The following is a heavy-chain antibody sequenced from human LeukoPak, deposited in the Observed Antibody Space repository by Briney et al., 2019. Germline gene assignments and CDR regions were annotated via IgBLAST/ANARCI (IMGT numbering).Heavy chain of an antibody. CDR1: GYTFTGYY. CDR3: ARVKRSSDGSGKTADYYYYGMDV. J-gene: IGHJ6*02. CDR2: INPNSGGT. Sequence: ASVKVSCKASGYTFTGYYMHWVRQAPGQGLKWMGWINPNSGGTNYAQKFQGWVTMTRDTSISTAYMELSRLRSDDTAVYYCARVKRSSDGSGKTADYYYYGMDVWGQGTTVTVSS. V-gene: IGHV1-2*04. D-gene: IGHD3-10*01.